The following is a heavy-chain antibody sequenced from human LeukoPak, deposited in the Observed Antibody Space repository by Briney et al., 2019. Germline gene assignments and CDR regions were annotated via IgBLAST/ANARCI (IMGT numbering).Heavy chain of an antibody. CDR2: ISDSSVGDST. D-gene: IGHD1-1*01. V-gene: IGHV3-23*01. CDR3: TRVSTTGVGGRGYFDQ. J-gene: IGHJ4*02. Sequence: GGSLRLSCAASGFTFTSYAMSWVRHTPGKGLEWVSFISDSSVGDSTYYADSVRGRFTISRDSSKSTLYLQMNSLRAEDTAVYYCTRVSTTGVGGRGYFDQWGQGTQVTVSS. CDR1: GFTFTSYA.